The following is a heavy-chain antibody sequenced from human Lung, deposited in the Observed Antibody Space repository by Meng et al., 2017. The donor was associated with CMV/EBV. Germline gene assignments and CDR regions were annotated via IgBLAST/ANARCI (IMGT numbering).Heavy chain of an antibody. Sequence: ASVKVSCKVSGYSLTELSIQWVRQAPGKGLEWMGGFDPEDGETIYAQKFRGRVTMTEDTSTNTAYMERSNLRSDETAVYYYVTDDLCSGGDCSVGYWGQGTXVTVSS. CDR3: VTDDLCSGGDCSVGY. CDR1: GYSLTELS. V-gene: IGHV1-24*01. D-gene: IGHD2-21*02. J-gene: IGHJ4*02. CDR2: FDPEDGET.